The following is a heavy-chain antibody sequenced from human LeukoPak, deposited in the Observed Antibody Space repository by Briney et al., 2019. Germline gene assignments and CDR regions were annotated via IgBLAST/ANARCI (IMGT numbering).Heavy chain of an antibody. V-gene: IGHV4-38-2*02. Sequence: ETLSPTCTVSGYSISSGYYWGWLRQAPGKGMEWTGSIYHSQKTYYNPSLKSRVTISIDTTKNHFSLKLTSVTAADTAVYYCARLAAADYYYYMDVWGKGTTVTISS. D-gene: IGHD2-15*01. CDR1: GYSISSGYY. J-gene: IGHJ6*03. CDR2: IYHSQKT. CDR3: ARLAAADYYYYMDV.